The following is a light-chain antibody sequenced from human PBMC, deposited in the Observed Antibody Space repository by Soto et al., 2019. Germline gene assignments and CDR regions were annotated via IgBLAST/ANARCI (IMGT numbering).Light chain of an antibody. CDR3: QHLNSYPVT. V-gene: IGKV1-9*01. J-gene: IGKJ5*01. CDR2: AAS. Sequence: IQLTPSPSSLSASVGDRVTSTWRASQGISSDLAWYQQKPGKAPKLKIYAASTMQSGVPSRFGGSGSGTDFTLTIGGLQPEDFATYYGQHLNSYPVTFGQATRLEIK. CDR1: QGISSD.